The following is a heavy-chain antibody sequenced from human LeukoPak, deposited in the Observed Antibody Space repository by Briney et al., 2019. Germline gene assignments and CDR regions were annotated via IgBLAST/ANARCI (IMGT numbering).Heavy chain of an antibody. Sequence: SVKVSCKASVGTFSSYAISWVRQAPGQGLEWMGGIIPIFGTANYAQKFQGRVTITADESTSTAYMELSSLRSEDTAVYYCARDRCSSTSCYLDYWGQGTLVTVSS. J-gene: IGHJ4*02. CDR1: VGTFSSYA. CDR2: IIPIFGTA. V-gene: IGHV1-69*13. D-gene: IGHD2-2*01. CDR3: ARDRCSSTSCYLDY.